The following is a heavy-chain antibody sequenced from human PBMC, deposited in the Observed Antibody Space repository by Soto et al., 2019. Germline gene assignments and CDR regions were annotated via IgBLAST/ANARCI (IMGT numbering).Heavy chain of an antibody. V-gene: IGHV4-59*08. CDR2: IYYSGST. CDR1: GGSISSYY. CDR3: ARRNYDILTGYYNGPNYYYYLDF. D-gene: IGHD3-9*01. J-gene: IGHJ6*03. Sequence: SETLSLTCTVSGGSISSYYWSWIRQPPGKGLEWIGYIYYSGSTNYNPSLKSRVTISVDTSKNQFSLKLSSVTAADTAVYYCARRNYDILTGYYNGPNYYYYLDFSGKGTSVTVSS.